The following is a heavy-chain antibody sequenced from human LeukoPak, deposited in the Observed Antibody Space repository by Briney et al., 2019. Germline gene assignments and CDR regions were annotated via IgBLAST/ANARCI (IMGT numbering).Heavy chain of an antibody. CDR2: INSVGSAM. J-gene: IGHJ4*02. CDR3: ARDLRPSGSGSYPAY. D-gene: IGHD3-10*01. Sequence: PGWSLRLSCAASGFRFSDYYMSWIRQAPGKGLDCVSHINSVGSAMSYAESVKGRLTNSRDNANNSLFLQMNSLRVEDTAVYYCARDLRPSGSGSYPAYWAQGILVTVSS. CDR1: GFRFSDYY. V-gene: IGHV3-11*01.